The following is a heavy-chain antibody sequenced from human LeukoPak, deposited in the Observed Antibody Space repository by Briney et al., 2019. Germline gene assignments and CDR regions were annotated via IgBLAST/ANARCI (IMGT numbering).Heavy chain of an antibody. Sequence: PGGSLRLSCAASGFTFSSYGMTWVRQAPGKGLEWVSYISSSSTIYYADSVKGRFTISRDNAKNSLYLQMNSLRAEDTAVYYCARVRYFDWLGPFDYWGQGTLVTVSS. CDR3: ARVRYFDWLGPFDY. CDR1: GFTFSSYG. J-gene: IGHJ4*02. D-gene: IGHD3-9*01. CDR2: ISSSSTI. V-gene: IGHV3-48*01.